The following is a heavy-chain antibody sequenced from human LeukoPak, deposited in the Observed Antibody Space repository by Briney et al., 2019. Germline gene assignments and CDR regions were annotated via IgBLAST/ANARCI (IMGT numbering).Heavy chain of an antibody. J-gene: IGHJ4*02. V-gene: IGHV4-31*03. Sequence: SETLSLTCTVSGGSISSGGYYWTWIRQFPGKGLEWIGYIYDSGSTYYNPSLKSRVTISVDTSKNQFSLKLSSVTAADTAVYYWGGGGGGSYYHLLDYWGQGTLVTVSS. CDR3: GGGGGGSYYHLLDY. CDR1: GGSISSGGYY. D-gene: IGHD1-26*01. CDR2: IYDSGST.